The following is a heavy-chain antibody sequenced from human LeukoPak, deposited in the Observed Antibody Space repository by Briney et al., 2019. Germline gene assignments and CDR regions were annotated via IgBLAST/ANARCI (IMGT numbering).Heavy chain of an antibody. V-gene: IGHV3-23*01. Sequence: GGSLRLSCAASGFTFSSYAMSWVRQAPGKGLEWVSAISGSGGSTYYADSVKGRFTISRDNSKNTLYLQMNRLRAEDTAVYYCAKAGRATYYYDSSGYYYFDYWGQGTLVTVSS. CDR2: ISGSGGST. D-gene: IGHD3-22*01. CDR3: AKAGRATYYYDSSGYYYFDY. J-gene: IGHJ4*02. CDR1: GFTFSSYA.